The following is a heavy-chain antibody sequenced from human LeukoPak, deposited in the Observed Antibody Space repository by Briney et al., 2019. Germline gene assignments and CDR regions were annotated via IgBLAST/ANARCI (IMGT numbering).Heavy chain of an antibody. V-gene: IGHV4-59*08. CDR2: IYYSGST. CDR1: GGSISSYY. Sequence: PSETLSLTCTVSGGSISSYYWSWIRQPPGKGLEWIGYIYYSGSTNYNPSLKSRVTISVDTSKNQLSLKLSSVTAADTAVYYCARYYYGSGSYSYFDYWGQETLVTVSS. D-gene: IGHD3-10*01. CDR3: ARYYYGSGSYSYFDY. J-gene: IGHJ4*02.